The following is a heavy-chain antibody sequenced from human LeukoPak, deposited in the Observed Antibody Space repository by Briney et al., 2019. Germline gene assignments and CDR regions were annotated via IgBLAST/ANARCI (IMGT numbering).Heavy chain of an antibody. Sequence: PSETLSLTCTVSGGSISSYYWSWIRQPPGKGLEWIGYIYYSGSTNYNPSLKSRVTISVDTSRNQFSLKLSSVTAADTAVYYCARYCGGDCYSGSFDYWGQGTLVTVSS. D-gene: IGHD2-21*02. CDR3: ARYCGGDCYSGSFDY. J-gene: IGHJ4*02. V-gene: IGHV4-59*01. CDR2: IYYSGST. CDR1: GGSISSYY.